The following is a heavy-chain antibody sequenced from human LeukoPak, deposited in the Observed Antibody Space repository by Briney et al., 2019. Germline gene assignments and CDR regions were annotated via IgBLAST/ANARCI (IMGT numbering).Heavy chain of an antibody. V-gene: IGHV1-8*01. J-gene: IGHJ4*02. CDR3: VRTPPNWGFDY. CDR2: MSPNSGDT. Sequence: ASVKVSCKASGYTFTSYDINWVRQATGQGLEWLGWMSPNSGDTGYAQKFQGRVTMTSDSSISTAFMELSSLRSEDTAIYYCVRTPPNWGFDYWGQGTLVTVSS. D-gene: IGHD3-16*01. CDR1: GYTFTSYD.